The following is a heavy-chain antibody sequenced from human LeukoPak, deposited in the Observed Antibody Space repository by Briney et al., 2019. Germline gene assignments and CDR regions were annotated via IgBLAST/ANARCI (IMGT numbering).Heavy chain of an antibody. D-gene: IGHD2-15*01. CDR3: AREGPGVAFARFYFDY. J-gene: IGHJ4*02. V-gene: IGHV4-34*01. CDR2: INHSGST. Sequence: ASETLSLTCAVSGGSFSGYYWSWIRQPPGKGLEWIGEINHSGSTNYNPSLKSRVTISVDTSKSQFSLKLSSVTAADTAVYYCAREGPGVAFARFYFDYWGQGTLVTVSS. CDR1: GGSFSGYY.